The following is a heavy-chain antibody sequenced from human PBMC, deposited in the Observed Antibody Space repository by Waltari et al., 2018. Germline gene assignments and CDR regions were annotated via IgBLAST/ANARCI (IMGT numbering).Heavy chain of an antibody. J-gene: IGHJ5*02. CDR2: IYYSGST. D-gene: IGHD6-19*01. Sequence: QVQLQESGPGLVKPSEPLSLTCTVSGASISSYYWSWIRRPPGKGLALIGYIYYSGSTNDNPTLKRRDTISIDTAKNQCSRKQGSVAASDTAVEYCAGDSSGGLGWFDPWGQGTLVTVSS. CDR1: GASISSYY. CDR3: AGDSSGGLGWFDP. V-gene: IGHV4-59*01.